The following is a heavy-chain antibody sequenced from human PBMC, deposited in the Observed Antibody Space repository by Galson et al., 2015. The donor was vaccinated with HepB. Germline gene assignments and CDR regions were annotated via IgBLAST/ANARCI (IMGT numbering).Heavy chain of an antibody. V-gene: IGHV4-31*03. CDR2: IYYSGST. D-gene: IGHD2/OR15-2a*01. CDR1: GGSISSDGYY. CDR3: VRESINAFDY. J-gene: IGHJ4*02. Sequence: TLSLTCSVSGGSISSDGYYWGWIRQHPGKGLEWIGNIYYSGSTYYNPSLKSRVTISVDTSKSHFSLKLSSVTAADTAVYYCVRESINAFDYWGQGTLVTVSS.